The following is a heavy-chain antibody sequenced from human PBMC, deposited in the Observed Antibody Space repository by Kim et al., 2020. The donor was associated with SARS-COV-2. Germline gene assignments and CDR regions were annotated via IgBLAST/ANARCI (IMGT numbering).Heavy chain of an antibody. CDR2: IYYSGST. CDR3: ARYDYYGMDV. Sequence: SETLSLTCTVSGGSISSYYWSWIRQPPGKGLEWIGYIYYSGSTNYNPSLKSRVTISVDTSKNQFSLKLSSVTAADTAVYYCARYDYYGMDVWGQGTTVTVSS. J-gene: IGHJ6*02. CDR1: GGSISSYY. V-gene: IGHV4-59*01.